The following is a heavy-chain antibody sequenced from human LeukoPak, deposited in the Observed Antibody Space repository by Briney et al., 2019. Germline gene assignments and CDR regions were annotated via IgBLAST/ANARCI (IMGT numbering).Heavy chain of an antibody. D-gene: IGHD3-10*01. V-gene: IGHV3-48*03. CDR3: AKDRGVSSSFE. J-gene: IGHJ4*02. CDR1: GFTFSSFE. CDR2: ISSSGTT. Sequence: GGSLRLSCAASGFTFSSFEMNWVRQAPGKGLEWVSYISSSGTTYYADSVKGRFTISRDNAKNSLYLQMNRLRGEDTAVYYCAKDRGVSSSFEWGQGTLVTVSS.